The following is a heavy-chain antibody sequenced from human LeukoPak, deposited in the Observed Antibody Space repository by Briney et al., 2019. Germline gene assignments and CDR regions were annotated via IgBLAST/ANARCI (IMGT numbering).Heavy chain of an antibody. Sequence: GGSLRLSCAASTFTFDDYGMSWFRQAPGKGLEWVSGINWNGGSTGYADSVKGRFTISRDNAKNSLYLQMNSLRAEDTALYYCARESSSWYLGVFDYWGQGTLVTVSS. V-gene: IGHV3-20*04. D-gene: IGHD6-13*01. CDR2: INWNGGST. CDR3: ARESSSWYLGVFDY. CDR1: TFTFDDYG. J-gene: IGHJ4*02.